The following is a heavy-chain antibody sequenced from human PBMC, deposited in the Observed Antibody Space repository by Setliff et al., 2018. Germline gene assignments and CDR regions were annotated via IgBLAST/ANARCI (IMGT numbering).Heavy chain of an antibody. Sequence: SETLSLTCTVSGGSISSHYWSWIRQPPGKGLEWIGSIYHSGSTYYNPSLKSRVTISVDTSKNQFSLKLSSVTAADTAVYYCARDGPGRGVDYWGQGTLVTVSS. CDR2: IYHSGST. CDR1: GGSISSHY. D-gene: IGHD1-26*01. J-gene: IGHJ4*02. V-gene: IGHV4-59*11. CDR3: ARDGPGRGVDY.